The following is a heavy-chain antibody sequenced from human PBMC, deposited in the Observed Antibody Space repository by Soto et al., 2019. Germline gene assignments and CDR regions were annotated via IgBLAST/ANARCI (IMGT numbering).Heavy chain of an antibody. CDR3: ARLGRGRGFDA. J-gene: IGHJ5*02. CDR1: GASFSGYY. V-gene: IGHV4-34*01. CDR2: INHRGNT. Sequence: ETLSLTCGVSGASFSGYYWSWIRQPPGKGLEWIGEINHRGNTNSNPSLKGRVTMSVDTSKNQFSLNLTSVTAADTAVYFCARLGRGRGFDAWGQGTLVTVSS.